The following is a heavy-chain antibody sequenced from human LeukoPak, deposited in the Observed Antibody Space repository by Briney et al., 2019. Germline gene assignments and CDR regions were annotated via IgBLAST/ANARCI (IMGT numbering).Heavy chain of an antibody. D-gene: IGHD6-13*01. CDR1: GFTFSSYA. Sequence: GGSLRLSCAASGFTFSSYAMHWVRQAPGKGPEYVSAISRNGGSTYYANSVKGRFTISRDNSKNTLYLQMGSLRAEGMAVYYCARVGYTSYYYYGMDVWGQGTTVTVSS. CDR2: ISRNGGST. CDR3: ARVGYTSYYYYGMDV. J-gene: IGHJ6*02. V-gene: IGHV3-64*01.